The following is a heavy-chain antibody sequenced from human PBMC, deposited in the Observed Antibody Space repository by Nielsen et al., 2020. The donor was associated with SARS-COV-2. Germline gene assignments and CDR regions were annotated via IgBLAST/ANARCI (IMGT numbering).Heavy chain of an antibody. J-gene: IGHJ4*02. CDR2: ISSSSSYI. Sequence: GESLKISCAASGFTFSSYSMNWVRQAPGKGLEWVSSISSSSSYIYYADSVKGRFTISRDNAKNSLYLQMNSLRAEDTAVYYCARDTRLLWFGELSHWGQGTLVTVSS. CDR3: ARDTRLLWFGELSH. CDR1: GFTFSSYS. D-gene: IGHD3-10*01. V-gene: IGHV3-21*01.